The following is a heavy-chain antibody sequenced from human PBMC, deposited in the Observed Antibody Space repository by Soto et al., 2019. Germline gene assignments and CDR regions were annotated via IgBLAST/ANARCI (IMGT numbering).Heavy chain of an antibody. Sequence: QVQLVESGGGVVQPGRSLRLSCAASGFTFSSYAMHWVRQAPGKGLEWVAVISYDGSNKYYADSVKGRFTISRDNSKNTLYLQMNSLRAEDTAVYYCARGDSSGYYNFDYWGQGTLVTVSS. CDR3: ARGDSSGYYNFDY. V-gene: IGHV3-30-3*01. CDR1: GFTFSSYA. CDR2: ISYDGSNK. J-gene: IGHJ4*02. D-gene: IGHD3-22*01.